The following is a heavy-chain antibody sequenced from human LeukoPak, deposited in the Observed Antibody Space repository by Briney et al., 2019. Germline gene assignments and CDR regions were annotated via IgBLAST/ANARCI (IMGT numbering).Heavy chain of an antibody. D-gene: IGHD2-21*01. CDR2: INPSGGST. CDR1: GYTFTSYY. Sequence: ASVTVSCQSSGYTFTSYYMHGVRQARAQGLEGMGRINPSGGSTSYAQKFQGKVTMTRDTSTSTVYMEVSSLRSEDTSVYYCARDQGDDYVDFWGKGTMVTVSS. V-gene: IGHV1-46*01. CDR3: ARDQGDDYVDF. J-gene: IGHJ6*03.